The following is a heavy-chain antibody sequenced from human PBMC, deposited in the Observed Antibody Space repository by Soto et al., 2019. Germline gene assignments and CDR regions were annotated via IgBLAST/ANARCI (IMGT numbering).Heavy chain of an antibody. CDR1: GFTFSSYN. V-gene: IGHV3-21*01. J-gene: IGHJ5*02. D-gene: IGHD5-12*01. CDR3: ARDNERGYESDPHWFDP. Sequence: EVQLVESGGGLVKPGGSLRLSCEASGFTFSSYNMNWVRQAPGQGLEWVSSISSSSSYIYYADSMKGRFTISRDNAKNSLYLQMNGLRAGDTAVYYCARDNERGYESDPHWFDPWGQGTLVTVSS. CDR2: ISSSSSYI.